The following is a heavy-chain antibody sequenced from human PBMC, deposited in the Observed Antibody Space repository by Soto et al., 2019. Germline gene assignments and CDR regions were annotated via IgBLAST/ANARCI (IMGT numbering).Heavy chain of an antibody. CDR2: ISTYRGNT. CDR3: AMLDNYVTPTPQDV. V-gene: IGHV1-18*01. D-gene: IGHD3-16*01. J-gene: IGHJ6*02. Sequence: QVQLVQSGDEVRKPGSSVKVSCKASGYIFVNYGIAWVRQAPGHGLEWMGWISTYRGNTHYASKVQGRLTMTTDTATSTVYMDLGSLTSDDTAVNYCAMLDNYVTPTPQDVWGQGTPVTVSS. CDR1: GYIFVNYG.